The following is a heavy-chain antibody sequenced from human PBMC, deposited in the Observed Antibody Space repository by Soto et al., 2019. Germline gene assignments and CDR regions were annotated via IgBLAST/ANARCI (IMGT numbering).Heavy chain of an antibody. CDR1: GGTFSSYA. CDR2: IIPILGIA. Sequence: ASVKVSCKASGGTFSSYAISWVRQAPGQGLEWMGRIIPILGIANYAQKFQGRVTITADKSTSTAYMELSSLRSEDTAVYYCARERWAAAGTGDAFDIWGQGTMVTVSS. D-gene: IGHD6-13*01. V-gene: IGHV1-69*04. CDR3: ARERWAAAGTGDAFDI. J-gene: IGHJ3*02.